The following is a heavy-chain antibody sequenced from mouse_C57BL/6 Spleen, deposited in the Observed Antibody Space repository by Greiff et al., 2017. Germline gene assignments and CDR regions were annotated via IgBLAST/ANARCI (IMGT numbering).Heavy chain of an antibody. CDR2: INYDGSST. D-gene: IGHD2-3*01. V-gene: IGHV5-16*01. Sequence: EVMLVESEGGLVQPGSSMKLSCTASGFTFSDYYMAWVRQVPEKGLEWVANINYDGSSTYYLDSLKSRFIISRDNAKNILYLQMSSLKSEDTATYYGARDGYYPLYAMDYWGQGTSVTVSS. J-gene: IGHJ4*01. CDR3: ARDGYYPLYAMDY. CDR1: GFTFSDYY.